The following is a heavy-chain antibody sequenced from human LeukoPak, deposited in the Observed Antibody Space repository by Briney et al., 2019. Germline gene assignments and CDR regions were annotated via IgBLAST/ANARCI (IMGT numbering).Heavy chain of an antibody. CDR2: IIPIFGTA. V-gene: IGHV1-69*01. J-gene: IGHJ4*02. CDR3: ARDSGYSGYDLRCDY. Sequence: SVTVSCKASGGTFSSYAISWVRQAPGQGLEWMGGIIPIFGTANYAQKFQGRVTITADESTSTAYMELSSLRSEGTAVYYCARDSGYSGYDLRCDYWGQGTLVTVSS. CDR1: GGTFSSYA. D-gene: IGHD5-12*01.